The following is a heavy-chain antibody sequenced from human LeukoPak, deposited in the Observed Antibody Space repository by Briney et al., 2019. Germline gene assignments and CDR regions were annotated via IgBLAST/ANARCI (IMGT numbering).Heavy chain of an antibody. Sequence: GGSLRLSCAASGFTFGSYGMHWVRQAPGKGLEWVAVISYDGSNKYYADSVKGRFTISRDNSKNTLYLQMNSLRAEDTAVYYCAKSLEGATGGYWGQGTLVTVSS. J-gene: IGHJ4*02. V-gene: IGHV3-30*18. CDR3: AKSLEGATGGY. CDR1: GFTFGSYG. CDR2: ISYDGSNK. D-gene: IGHD1-26*01.